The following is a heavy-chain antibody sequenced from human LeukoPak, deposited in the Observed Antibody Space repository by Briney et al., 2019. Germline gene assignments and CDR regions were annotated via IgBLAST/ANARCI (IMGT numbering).Heavy chain of an antibody. Sequence: GGSLRLSCAASGFTFSSYWIHWVRQAPGKGLVWVSHIKDGGTTTDYADSVKGRFTISRDDAKNTLYLQMNSLRAEDTAVYYCTTIRPGYWGQGTLVTVSP. CDR1: GFTFSSYW. V-gene: IGHV3-74*01. J-gene: IGHJ4*02. D-gene: IGHD5-12*01. CDR2: IKDGGTTT. CDR3: TTIRPGY.